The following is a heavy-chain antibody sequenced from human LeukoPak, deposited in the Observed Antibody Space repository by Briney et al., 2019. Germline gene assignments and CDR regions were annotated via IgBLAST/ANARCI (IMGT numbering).Heavy chain of an antibody. V-gene: IGHV3-30-3*01. CDR1: GFTFDSYA. Sequence: GTSLRLSCAASGFTFDSYAMHWVRQAPGKGLEWVAVISYDGSNKYYADSVKGRFTISRDNSKNTLYLQMNSLRAEDTAVYYCARDQFDYWGQGTLVTVSS. CDR2: ISYDGSNK. J-gene: IGHJ4*02. CDR3: ARDQFDY.